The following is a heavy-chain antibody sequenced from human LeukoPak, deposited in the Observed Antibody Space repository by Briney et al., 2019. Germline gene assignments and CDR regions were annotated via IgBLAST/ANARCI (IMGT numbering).Heavy chain of an antibody. D-gene: IGHD6-13*01. V-gene: IGHV1-69*04. Sequence: ASVKVSFKASGGTFSSYAISWVRQAPGQGLEWMGRIIPILGIANYAQKFQGRVTITADKSTSTAYMELSSLRSEDTAVYYCARGGAGVAAADYWGQGTLVTVSS. J-gene: IGHJ4*02. CDR1: GGTFSSYA. CDR2: IIPILGIA. CDR3: ARGGAGVAAADY.